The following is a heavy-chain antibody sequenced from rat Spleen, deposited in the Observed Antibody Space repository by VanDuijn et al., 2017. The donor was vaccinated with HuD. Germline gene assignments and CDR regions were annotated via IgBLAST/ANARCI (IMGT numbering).Heavy chain of an antibody. CDR2: IWTDGST. CDR1: GFSLASYN. CDR3: ARGPYYFDY. V-gene: IGHV2-30*01. J-gene: IGHJ2*01. Sequence: QVQLKESGPGLVQPSQTLSLSCTVSGFSLASYNVHWIRQPPGKGLEWMGIIWTDGSTDYNSALKSRLSISRDTSTSQVFLKMNSLQIEDTAMYFCARGPYYFDYWGQGVMVTVSS.